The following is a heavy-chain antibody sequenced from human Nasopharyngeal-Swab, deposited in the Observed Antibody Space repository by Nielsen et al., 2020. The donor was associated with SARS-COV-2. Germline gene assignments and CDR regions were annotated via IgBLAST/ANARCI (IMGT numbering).Heavy chain of an antibody. J-gene: IGHJ4*02. CDR2: ISWNSGSI. V-gene: IGHV3-9*01. CDR3: TTGYSGSYLGVY. Sequence: SLKISCAASGFTFDDYAMHWVRQAPGKGLEWVSGISWNSGSIGYADSVKGRFTISRDNAKNSLYLQMNSLKTEDTAVYYCTTGYSGSYLGVYWGQGTLVTVSS. CDR1: GFTFDDYA. D-gene: IGHD1-26*01.